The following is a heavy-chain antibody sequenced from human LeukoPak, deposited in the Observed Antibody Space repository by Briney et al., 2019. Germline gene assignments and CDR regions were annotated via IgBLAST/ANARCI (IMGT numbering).Heavy chain of an antibody. CDR1: GYTFTSYG. CDR3: ARAPSGSRLYYFDY. D-gene: IGHD3-10*01. Sequence: GAPVKVSCKASGYTFTSYGISWVRQAPGQGLEWMGWISAYNGNTNYAQKLQGRVTMTTDTSTSTAYMELRSLRSDDTAVYYCARAPSGSRLYYFDYWGQGTLVTVSS. V-gene: IGHV1-18*01. J-gene: IGHJ4*02. CDR2: ISAYNGNT.